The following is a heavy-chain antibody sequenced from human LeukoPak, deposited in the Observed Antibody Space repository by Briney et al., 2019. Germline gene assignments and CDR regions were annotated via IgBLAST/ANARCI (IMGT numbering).Heavy chain of an antibody. Sequence: GGSLRLSCAASGFTFSSYGMHWVRQAPGKGLEWVAVISYDGSNKYYVDSVKGRFTISRDNAKNSLYLQMNSLRAEDTAVYYCAREFNWDYYDTWGQGTLVTVSS. J-gene: IGHJ5*02. D-gene: IGHD3-22*01. CDR2: ISYDGSNK. CDR1: GFTFSSYG. V-gene: IGHV3-30*03. CDR3: AREFNWDYYDT.